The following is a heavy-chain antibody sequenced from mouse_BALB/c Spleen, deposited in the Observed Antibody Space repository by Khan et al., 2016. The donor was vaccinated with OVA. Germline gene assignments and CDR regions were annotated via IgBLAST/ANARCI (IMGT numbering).Heavy chain of an antibody. J-gene: IGHJ3*01. D-gene: IGHD2-2*01. Sequence: VQLQQSGPELMKPGASVKISCKASGYSFTNYYIHWVIQSHGKSLEWIGYIDPFSGGTTYNQKFKGKATLTVDKSSSTAYIHLSNLTSEDSAVXYCTRHGFVAWFTYWGQGTLVTVSA. V-gene: IGHV1S135*01. CDR3: TRHGFVAWFTY. CDR2: IDPFSGGT. CDR1: GYSFTNYY.